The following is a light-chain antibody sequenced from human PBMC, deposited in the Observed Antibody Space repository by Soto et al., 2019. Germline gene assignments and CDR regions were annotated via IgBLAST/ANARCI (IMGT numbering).Light chain of an antibody. CDR3: AAWDDSLKGQV. CDR1: SSNIGRNT. Sequence: QSVLTQPPSASGTPGQRVTISCSGSSSNIGRNTVHWYQQLPGTAPNVLIYTNDKRPSGVPDRFSGSKSGTSASLAISGLQSEDEADYYCAAWDDSLKGQVFGTGNKVTGL. CDR2: TND. J-gene: IGLJ1*01. V-gene: IGLV1-44*01.